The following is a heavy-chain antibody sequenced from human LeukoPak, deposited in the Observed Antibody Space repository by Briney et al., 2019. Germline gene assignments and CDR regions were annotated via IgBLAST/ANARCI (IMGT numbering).Heavy chain of an antibody. CDR1: GGSISGSY. Sequence: SETLFLTCTVSGGSISGSYWSWIRQPPGKGLEWIGSIYYSGSTYYNPSLKSRVTISVDTSKNQFSLKLSSVTAADTAVYYCARHLRIDAFDIWGQGTMVTVSS. CDR3: ARHLRIDAFDI. D-gene: IGHD4-17*01. J-gene: IGHJ3*02. CDR2: IYYSGST. V-gene: IGHV4-39*01.